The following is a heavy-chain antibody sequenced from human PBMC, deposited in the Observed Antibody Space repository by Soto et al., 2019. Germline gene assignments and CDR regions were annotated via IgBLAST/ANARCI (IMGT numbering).Heavy chain of an antibody. CDR1: NFSISSGYC. CDR3: ARTHSGSYYSVFNY. Sequence: KPSETLSLTCVVSNFSISSGYCWGWIRQSPGKGLEWIASIYRSGTTSYNPSLKSRVTISVDPSKNQFSLMLTAVTAADTAVYYCARTHSGSYYSVFNYWGRGSLVTVSS. J-gene: IGHJ4*02. V-gene: IGHV4-38-2*01. CDR2: IYRSGTT. D-gene: IGHD1-26*01.